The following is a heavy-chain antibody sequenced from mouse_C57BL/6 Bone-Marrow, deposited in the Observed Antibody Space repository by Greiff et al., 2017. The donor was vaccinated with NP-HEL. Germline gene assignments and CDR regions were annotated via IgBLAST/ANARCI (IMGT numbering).Heavy chain of an antibody. CDR3: IREYGNYWYFDV. CDR1: GFTFSSYA. V-gene: IGHV5-9-1*02. D-gene: IGHD2-1*01. CDR2: ISSGGDYI. J-gene: IGHJ1*03. Sequence: EVQGVESGEGLVKPGGSLKLSCAASGFTFSSYAMSWVRQTPEKRLEWVAYISSGGDYIYYADTVKGRFTISRDNARNTLYLQMSSLKSEDTAMYYCIREYGNYWYFDVWGTGTTVTVSS.